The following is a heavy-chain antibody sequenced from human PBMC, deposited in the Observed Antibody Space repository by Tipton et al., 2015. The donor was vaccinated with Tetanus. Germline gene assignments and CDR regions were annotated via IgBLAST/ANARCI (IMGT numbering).Heavy chain of an antibody. J-gene: IGHJ4*02. D-gene: IGHD2-21*01. V-gene: IGHV4-4*07. Sequence: LRLSCTVSRASMNSYFWTWIRQPAGKGLEWIGRIYPGGSTNYNPSLESRVTMSVDTSKSYCSLTLTSVTAADTAVYYCAKDRLCGGECYSLWGRGTLVTVSS. CDR2: IYPGGST. CDR3: AKDRLCGGECYSL. CDR1: RASMNSYF.